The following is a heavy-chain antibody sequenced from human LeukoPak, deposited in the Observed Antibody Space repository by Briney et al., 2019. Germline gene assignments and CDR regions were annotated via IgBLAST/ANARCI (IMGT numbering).Heavy chain of an antibody. CDR2: INTNTGNP. D-gene: IGHD2-15*01. CDR1: GYTFTSYD. CDR3: ARERAHCSGGSCSDNWFDP. J-gene: IGHJ5*02. V-gene: IGHV7-4-1*02. Sequence: ASVKVSCKASGYTFTSYDINWVRQAPGQGLEWMGWINTNTGNPTYAQGFTGRFVFSLDTSVSTAYLQISSLKAEDTAVYYCARERAHCSGGSCSDNWFDPWGQGTLVTVSS.